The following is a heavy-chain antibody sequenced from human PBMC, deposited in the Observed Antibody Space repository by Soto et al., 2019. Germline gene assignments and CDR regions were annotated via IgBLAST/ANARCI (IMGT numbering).Heavy chain of an antibody. D-gene: IGHD5-12*01. CDR3: AKVDIVATIPTYTFDY. CDR2: ISGSGGST. CDR1: GFTFSSYA. Sequence: GGSLRLSCAASGFTFSSYAMSWVRQAPGKGLEWVSAISGSGGSTYYADSVKGRFTISRDNSKNTLYLQMNSLRAEDTAVYYCAKVDIVATIPTYTFDYWGQGTLVTVSS. J-gene: IGHJ4*02. V-gene: IGHV3-23*01.